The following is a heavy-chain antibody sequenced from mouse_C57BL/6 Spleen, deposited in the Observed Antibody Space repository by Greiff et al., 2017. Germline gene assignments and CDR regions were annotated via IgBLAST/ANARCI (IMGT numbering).Heavy chain of an antibody. V-gene: IGHV1-50*01. CDR3: ARYSNYYAMDY. D-gene: IGHD2-5*01. CDR1: GYTFTSYW. CDR2: IDPSDSYT. J-gene: IGHJ4*01. Sequence: QVQLQQPGAELVKPGASVKLSCKASGYTFTSYWMQWVKQRPGQGLEWIGEIDPSDSYTNYNQKFKGMATLTVDTSSSTAYMQLSSLTSEDSAVYYCARYSNYYAMDYWGQGTSVTVSS.